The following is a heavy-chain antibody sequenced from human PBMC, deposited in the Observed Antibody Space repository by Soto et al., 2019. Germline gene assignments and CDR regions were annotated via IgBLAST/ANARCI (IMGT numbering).Heavy chain of an antibody. CDR2: VYYSGST. J-gene: IGHJ2*01. CDR1: GGSINSSIHY. Sequence: QLQLQEPGPGLIKPSETLSLTCTVSGGSINSSIHYWGWVRQPPGQGLEWIGRVYYSGSTSYNPSLQSRVTESAYTSRNQSSLSLSSVTDADTAVYYCARRVGRNYLNWYLDLWGRGTLVTVSS. D-gene: IGHD1-7*01. V-gene: IGHV4-39*01. CDR3: ARRVGRNYLNWYLDL.